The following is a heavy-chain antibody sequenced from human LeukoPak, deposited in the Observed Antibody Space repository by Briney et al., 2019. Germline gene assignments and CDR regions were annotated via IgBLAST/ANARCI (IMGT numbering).Heavy chain of an antibody. Sequence: GASVKVSCKASGYTFTGYYMHWVRQAPGQGLEWMGWINPNSGGTNYAQKFQGRVTMTRDTSISTAYMELSRLRSDDTGVYYCARGAYCSGGNCPRTVHFDYRGQGTLVTVSS. CDR3: ARGAYCSGGNCPRTVHFDY. D-gene: IGHD2-15*01. CDR1: GYTFTGYY. J-gene: IGHJ4*02. CDR2: INPNSGGT. V-gene: IGHV1-2*02.